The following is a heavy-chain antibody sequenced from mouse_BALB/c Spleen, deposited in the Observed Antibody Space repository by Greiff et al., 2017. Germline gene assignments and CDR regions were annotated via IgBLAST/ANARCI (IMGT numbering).Heavy chain of an antibody. CDR2: INPSNGGT. CDR1: GYTFTSYY. V-gene: IGHV1S16*01. Sequence: QVQLQQSGADLVKPGASVKLSCTASGYTFTSYYMYWVHQRPGKGLEWIGGINPSNGGTNFNEKFKSKATLTVDKSSSTAYMQHSSLTSEDTAVYYCTRSGGYPSMAYWGQGASVTVSA. CDR3: TRSGGYPSMAY. D-gene: IGHD2-2*01. J-gene: IGHJ4*01.